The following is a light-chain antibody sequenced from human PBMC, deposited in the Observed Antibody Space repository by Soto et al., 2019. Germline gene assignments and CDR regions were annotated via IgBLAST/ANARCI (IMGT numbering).Light chain of an antibody. CDR2: DVS. J-gene: IGLJ1*01. V-gene: IGLV2-14*03. CDR1: SSDVGGYNY. CDR3: SLYTSSSLHV. Sequence: QSVLTQPASVSGSPGQSITISCTGTSSDVGGYNYVSWYQQHPGKAPKLMIYDVSNRPSGVSNRFSGSKSGNTASLTISGLQAEDEADYYCSLYTSSSLHVFGTGTKVTVL.